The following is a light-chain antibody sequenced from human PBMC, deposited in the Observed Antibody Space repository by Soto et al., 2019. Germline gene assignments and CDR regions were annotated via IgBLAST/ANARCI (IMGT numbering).Light chain of an antibody. J-gene: IGKJ4*01. CDR3: QQYKNWPLT. CDR2: GAS. CDR1: QSGSSN. Sequence: EIVMTQSPATLSVSTGGRATLSCRASQSGSSNLAWYQQKPGQAPRLLIYGASTRATGFPARFSGSGSGTEFTLTISSLQSEDFAVYYCQQYKNWPLTFGGGNRVEIK. V-gene: IGKV3-15*01.